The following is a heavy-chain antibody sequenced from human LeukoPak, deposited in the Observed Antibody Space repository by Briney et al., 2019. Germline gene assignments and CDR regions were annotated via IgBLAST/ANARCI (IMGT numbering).Heavy chain of an antibody. CDR1: GGAFSSYA. CDR3: ARDLILDYGDYVMPDY. D-gene: IGHD4-17*01. J-gene: IGHJ4*02. V-gene: IGHV1-69*13. Sequence: SVKVSCKASGGAFSSYAISWVRQAPGQGLEWMGGIIPIFGTANYAQKFQGRVTITADESTSTAYMELSSLRSEDTAVYYCARDLILDYGDYVMPDYWGQGTLVTVSS. CDR2: IIPIFGTA.